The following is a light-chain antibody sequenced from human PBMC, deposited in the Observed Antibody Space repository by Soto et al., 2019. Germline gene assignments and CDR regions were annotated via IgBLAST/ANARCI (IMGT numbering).Light chain of an antibody. Sequence: EIVLTQVPGTLSLSPGQRATLSCRASQSVRSTCLAWYQQKPGQAPRLLIYGASSRATGIPDRFSGSESGTDFTITISRLEREDFVVYYCQQCDNSPWTFGRGTKVEIK. CDR3: QQCDNSPWT. V-gene: IGKV3-20*01. CDR1: QSVRSTC. CDR2: GAS. J-gene: IGKJ1*01.